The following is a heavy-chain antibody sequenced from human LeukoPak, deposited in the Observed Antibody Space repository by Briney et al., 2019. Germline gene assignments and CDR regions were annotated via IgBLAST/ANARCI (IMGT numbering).Heavy chain of an antibody. D-gene: IGHD2-2*01. CDR2: ISTYNGNT. J-gene: IGHJ6*03. CDR1: DYTLLTYG. V-gene: IGHV1-18*01. CDR3: ARPAKGAYYYDYMDV. Sequence: ASVTVSCKASDYTLLTYGITWVRQAPAQGLEWMGWISTYNGNTHYAQKLQGRVTMTTDTSTRTAYMELRSLTSNDTGIYYCARPAKGAYYYDYMDVWGRGTTVTVSS.